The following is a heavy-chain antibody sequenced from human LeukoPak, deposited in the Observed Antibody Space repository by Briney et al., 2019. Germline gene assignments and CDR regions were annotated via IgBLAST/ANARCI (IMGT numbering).Heavy chain of an antibody. D-gene: IGHD2-2*02. V-gene: IGHV3-48*04. J-gene: IGHJ5*02. CDR1: GFTFSSYA. Sequence: PGGSLRLSCAASGFTFSSYAMSWVRQAPGKGLEWVSYISTTSSPIYYADSVKGRFTISRDNAKNSLYLQMNSLRAEDTAVYYCARDRGYCTSTICYKYWFDPWGQGTLVTVSS. CDR3: ARDRGYCTSTICYKYWFDP. CDR2: ISTTSSPI.